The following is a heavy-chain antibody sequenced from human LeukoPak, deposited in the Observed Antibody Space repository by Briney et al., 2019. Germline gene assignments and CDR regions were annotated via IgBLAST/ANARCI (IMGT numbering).Heavy chain of an antibody. D-gene: IGHD2-21*01. CDR2: INYSGST. Sequence: SETLSLTCTVSGGSISSYYWSWIRQPPGKGLEWIGYINYSGSTNYNPSLKSRVAISVDTSKNQFSLKLSSVTAADTAVYYCARVSIGDDAFDIWGQGTMVTVSS. CDR1: GGSISSYY. J-gene: IGHJ3*02. V-gene: IGHV4-59*01. CDR3: ARVSIGDDAFDI.